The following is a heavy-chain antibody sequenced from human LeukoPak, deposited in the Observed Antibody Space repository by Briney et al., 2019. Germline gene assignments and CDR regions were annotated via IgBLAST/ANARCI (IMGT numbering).Heavy chain of an antibody. V-gene: IGHV3-13*01. CDR1: GFTFSSYD. D-gene: IGHD3-22*01. CDR2: IGTAGDT. J-gene: IGHJ4*02. Sequence: QTGGSLRLSCAASGFTFSSYDMHWVRPATGKGLEWVSAIGTAGDTYYPGSVKGRFTISRENAKNSLYLQMSSLRAEDTAVYYCASPRARESSTYYEGYFHYWGQGTLATVSS. CDR3: ASPRARESSTYYEGYFHY.